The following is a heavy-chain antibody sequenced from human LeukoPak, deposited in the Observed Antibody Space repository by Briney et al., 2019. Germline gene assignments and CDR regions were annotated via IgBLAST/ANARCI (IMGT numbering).Heavy chain of an antibody. J-gene: IGHJ4*02. Sequence: GEPLKISCKGSGYIFTSYWITWVRQMPGKGLEWMEMIDPTDSYTNYSPSFQGHVTISTDKSISTAYLQWSSLKASDTAIYYCARRGRSSSNFDFWGQGTLVTVSS. V-gene: IGHV5-10-1*01. CDR1: GYIFTSYW. D-gene: IGHD6-6*01. CDR2: IDPTDSYT. CDR3: ARRGRSSSNFDF.